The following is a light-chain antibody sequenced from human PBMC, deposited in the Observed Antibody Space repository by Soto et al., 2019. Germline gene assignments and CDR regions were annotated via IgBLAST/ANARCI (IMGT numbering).Light chain of an antibody. J-gene: IGLJ2*01. CDR2: SSN. CDR1: SSNIGSNS. V-gene: IGLV1-44*01. CDR3: AAWDDSRNGVV. Sequence: QSVLTQPPSASGTPGQRVTISCSGSSSNIGSNSVNWYQQLPGTAPKLLMYSSNQRPSGVPDRFSGSNSGTSASMAISGLQSEDEADYYCAAWDDSRNGVVFGGGTQLTVL.